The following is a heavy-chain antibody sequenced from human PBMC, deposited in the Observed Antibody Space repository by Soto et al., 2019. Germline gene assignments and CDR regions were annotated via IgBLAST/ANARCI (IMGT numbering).Heavy chain of an antibody. CDR2: INPNSGGT. V-gene: IGHV1-2*02. CDR3: ARVWDYYDSSGYYDY. Sequence: ASVKVSCKASGYTFTGYYMHWVRQAPGQVLEWMGWINPNSGGTNYAQKFQGRVTMTRDTSISTAYMELSRLRSDDTAVYYCARVWDYYDSSGYYDYWGQGPLVTVSS. J-gene: IGHJ4*02. D-gene: IGHD3-22*01. CDR1: GYTFTGYY.